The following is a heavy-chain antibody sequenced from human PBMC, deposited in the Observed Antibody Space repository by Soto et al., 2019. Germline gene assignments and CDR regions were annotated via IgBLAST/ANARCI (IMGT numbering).Heavy chain of an antibody. Sequence: QVQMQESGPGIVHPSQTLTVTCNVSGGSVSSSGYYWSWIRHLPGEGLEWVGYIYDDGNTYYNPSLQSRVSISVDTPKNQFSLQLTSVTAADAAVYYCARGGYSFGYPPYYFDFWGQGTLVTVSS. CDR3: ARGGYSFGYPPYYFDF. V-gene: IGHV4-31*03. J-gene: IGHJ4*02. D-gene: IGHD5-18*01. CDR2: IYDDGNT. CDR1: GGSVSSSGYY.